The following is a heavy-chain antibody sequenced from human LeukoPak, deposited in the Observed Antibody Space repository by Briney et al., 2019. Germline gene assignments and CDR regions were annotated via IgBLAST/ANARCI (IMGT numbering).Heavy chain of an antibody. CDR3: ARDRTGGDILTGYYPYYFDY. V-gene: IGHV3-53*01. CDR2: IYSGGRT. J-gene: IGHJ4*02. CDR1: GFTVSSNY. D-gene: IGHD3-9*01. Sequence: GGSLRLSCAASGFTVSSNYMTWVRQAPGKGLEWVSIIYSGGRTFYADSVKGRFTISRDNSKSTLYLQMNSLRAEDTAVYYCARDRTGGDILTGYYPYYFDYWGQGTLVTASS.